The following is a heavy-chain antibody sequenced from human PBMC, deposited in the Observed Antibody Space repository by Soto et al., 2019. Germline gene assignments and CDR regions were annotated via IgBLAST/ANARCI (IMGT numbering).Heavy chain of an antibody. V-gene: IGHV3-23*01. CDR3: AKATIRWKEMVYATRPTEFDY. CDR2: ISGSGGST. J-gene: IGHJ4*02. Sequence: GGSLRLSCAASGFTFSSYAMSWVRQAPGKGLEWVSAISGSGGSTYYADSVKGRFTISRDNSKNTLYLQMNSLRAEDTAVYYCAKATIRWKEMVYATRPTEFDYWGQGTLVTVSS. CDR1: GFTFSSYA. D-gene: IGHD2-8*01.